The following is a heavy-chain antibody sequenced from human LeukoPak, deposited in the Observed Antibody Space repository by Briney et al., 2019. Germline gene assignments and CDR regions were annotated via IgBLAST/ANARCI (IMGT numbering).Heavy chain of an antibody. J-gene: IGHJ4*02. CDR3: ARDRGSSPFDY. CDR1: GFTFSRSG. V-gene: IGHV3-33*01. D-gene: IGHD6-13*01. Sequence: PGGSLRLSCAASGFTFSRSGMHWVRQAPGKGLEWVAVIWDDGSHKYYADSVQGRFTISRDNSKNTLFLQMNSLRAEDTAVYYCARDRGSSPFDYWGQGTLVTVSS. CDR2: IWDDGSHK.